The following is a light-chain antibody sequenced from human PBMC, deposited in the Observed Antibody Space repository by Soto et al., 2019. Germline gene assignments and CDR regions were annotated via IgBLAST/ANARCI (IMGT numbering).Light chain of an antibody. J-gene: IGLJ1*01. V-gene: IGLV2-14*03. Sequence: QSALTQAASVSGSPGQSITISCTGTSNDVGHYNFVSWYQQLPGKAPTLIIYEVSNRPSRISHRFSGSKSGNTATLTISGLQVAYESFYYCSSYTSSITLVFGTGTKVTVL. CDR1: SNDVGHYNF. CDR3: SSYTSSITLV. CDR2: EVS.